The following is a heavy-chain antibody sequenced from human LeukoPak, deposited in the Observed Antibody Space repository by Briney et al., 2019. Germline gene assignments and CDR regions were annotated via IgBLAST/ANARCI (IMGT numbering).Heavy chain of an antibody. J-gene: IGHJ4*02. CDR1: GFTVSSYA. CDR2: ISYDGSNK. D-gene: IGHD1-26*01. CDR3: AERDASGLDY. Sequence: GGSLRLSCAASGFTVSSYAMHWVRQAPGKGLEWVAVISYDGSNKYYADSVKGRFTISRDNSKNTLDLQMNSLRAEDTAMYYCAERDASGLDYWGQGIQVTVSS. V-gene: IGHV3-30-3*01.